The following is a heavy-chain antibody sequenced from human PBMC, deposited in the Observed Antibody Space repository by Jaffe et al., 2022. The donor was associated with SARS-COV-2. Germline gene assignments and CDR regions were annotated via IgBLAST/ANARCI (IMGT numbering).Heavy chain of an antibody. Sequence: QVQLQESGPGLVKPSQTLSLACTVSGGSMSSGSYYWSWIRQPAGKGLEWIGYIYTSGSTNYNPSLKSRVTISVDTSKNQFSLRLSSVTAADTAVYYCARSGVAYCSGGSCHSGAPDIWGQGTMVTVSS. CDR3: ARSGVAYCSGGSCHSGAPDI. V-gene: IGHV4-61*02. D-gene: IGHD2-15*01. CDR1: GGSMSSGSYY. J-gene: IGHJ3*02. CDR2: IYTSGST.